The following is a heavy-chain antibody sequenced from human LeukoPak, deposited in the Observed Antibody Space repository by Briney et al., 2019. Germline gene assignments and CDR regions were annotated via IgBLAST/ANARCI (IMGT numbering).Heavy chain of an antibody. CDR3: ARDQSITIFGVWDY. J-gene: IGHJ4*02. CDR2: IIPIFGTA. D-gene: IGHD3-3*01. V-gene: IGHV1-69*01. CDR1: RGTFSSYA. Sequence: GASVKVSCKASRGTFSSYAISWVRQAPGQGLEWMEGIIPIFGTANYAQKFQGRVTITADESTSTAYMELSSLRSEDTAVYYCARDQSITIFGVWDYWGQGTLVTVSS.